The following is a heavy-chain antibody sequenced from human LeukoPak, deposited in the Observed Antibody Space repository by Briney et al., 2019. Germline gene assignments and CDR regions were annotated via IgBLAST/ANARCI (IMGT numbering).Heavy chain of an antibody. CDR2: IYSGGST. CDR3: ARGWSGYDTVAQDAFDI. Sequence: GGSLRLSCAASGFTLSSNYMSWVRQAPGKGLEWVSVIYSGGSTYYADSVKGRFTISRDNSKNTLYLQMNSLRAEDTAVYYCARGWSGYDTVAQDAFDIWGQGTMVTVSS. D-gene: IGHD5-12*01. J-gene: IGHJ3*02. CDR1: GFTLSSNY. V-gene: IGHV3-66*01.